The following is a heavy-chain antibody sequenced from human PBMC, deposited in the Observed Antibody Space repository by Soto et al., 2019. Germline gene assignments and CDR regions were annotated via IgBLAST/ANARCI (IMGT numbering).Heavy chain of an antibody. CDR3: ARITKGPVYFDY. CDR2: IDWDDDK. V-gene: IGHV2-70*11. Sequence: SGPTLVNPTQTLTLTCTFSVFSLSTSGMCVSWIRQPPGKALEWLARIDWDDDKYYSTSLKTRLTISKDTSKNQVVLTMTNMDPVDTATYYCARITKGPVYFDYWGQGTLVTVSS. CDR1: VFSLSTSGMC. J-gene: IGHJ4*02.